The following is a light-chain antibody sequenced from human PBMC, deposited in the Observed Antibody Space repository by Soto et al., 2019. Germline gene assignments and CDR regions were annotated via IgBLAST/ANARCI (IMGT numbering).Light chain of an antibody. J-gene: IGKJ5*01. Sequence: LVTQSPISLPVTLAQPASISCRSNQSLVHSDGIAYFSWFPQRPGRYPRRLIYKVSNRDSGVPARFSGSGSGTDFALKISRVAAEDVGVYYCMQGKQRPITFGQGTRLEIK. CDR3: MQGKQRPIT. V-gene: IGKV2-30*02. CDR2: KVS. CDR1: QSLVHSDGIAY.